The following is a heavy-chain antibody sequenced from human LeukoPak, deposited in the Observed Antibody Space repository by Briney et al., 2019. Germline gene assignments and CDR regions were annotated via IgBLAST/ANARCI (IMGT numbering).Heavy chain of an antibody. CDR2: ISYDGSNK. J-gene: IGHJ4*02. CDR1: GLTFSSYG. CDR3: ARDLSSGSYDY. D-gene: IGHD1-26*01. Sequence: GGSLRLSCAASGLTFSSYGMHWVRQAPGKGLEWVAVISYDGSNKYYADSVKGRFTISRDNSKNTLYLQMNSLRAEDTAVYYCARDLSSGSYDYWGQGTLVTVSS. V-gene: IGHV3-30*03.